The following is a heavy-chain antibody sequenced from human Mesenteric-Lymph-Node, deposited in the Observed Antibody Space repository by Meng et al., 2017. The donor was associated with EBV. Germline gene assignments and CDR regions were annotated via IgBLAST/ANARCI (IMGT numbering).Heavy chain of an antibody. Sequence: QVQRQRSGPGPVKPSETLSLTCAVYGGSFSGYYWSWIRQPPGKGLEWIGEINHSGSTNYNPSLKSRVTISVDTSKNQFSLKLSSVTAADTAVYYCARGRSYVSGVIDPWGQGTLVTVSS. V-gene: IGHV4-34*01. J-gene: IGHJ5*02. D-gene: IGHD3-16*01. CDR2: INHSGST. CDR1: GGSFSGYY. CDR3: ARGRSYVSGVIDP.